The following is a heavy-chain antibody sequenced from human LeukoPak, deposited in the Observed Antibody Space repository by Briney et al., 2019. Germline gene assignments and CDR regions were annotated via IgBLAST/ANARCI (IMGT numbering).Heavy chain of an antibody. Sequence: ASVKVSCKASGSEFTNYAITWVRPASGQGLEWMGWISPYNGQTNYAQNLQGRITLTTDRATTTGYMELTSLTSDDSAVYYCARVWDYSPRGRLDDWGQGTRVTVSS. V-gene: IGHV1-18*01. D-gene: IGHD4-11*01. J-gene: IGHJ4*02. CDR1: GSEFTNYA. CDR2: ISPYNGQT. CDR3: ARVWDYSPRGRLDD.